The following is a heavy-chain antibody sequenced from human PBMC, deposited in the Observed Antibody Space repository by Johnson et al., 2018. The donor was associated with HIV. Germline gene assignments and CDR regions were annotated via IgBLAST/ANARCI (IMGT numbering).Heavy chain of an antibody. V-gene: IGHV3-20*04. D-gene: IGHD2-21*02. Sequence: VQLVESGGGLVQPGRSLRLSCTASGFSFGDYGMSWVRQVPGKGLEWVSGINWNGGNTVYVDSVKGRFTISRDNAKNSLFLQMNSLRVEDTALYYCARDVIVGGGSGDCYSTHWGQGTMVTVSS. CDR2: INWNGGNT. J-gene: IGHJ3*01. CDR1: GFSFGDYG. CDR3: ARDVIVGGGSGDCYSTH.